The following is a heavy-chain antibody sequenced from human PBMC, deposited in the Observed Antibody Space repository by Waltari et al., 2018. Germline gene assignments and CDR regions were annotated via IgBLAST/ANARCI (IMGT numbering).Heavy chain of an antibody. J-gene: IGHJ3*02. CDR2: NNPNRCGT. V-gene: IGHV1-2*05. CDR3: ARVGYDDFWSGDGDFDI. CDR1: GYTFTGSY. D-gene: IGHD3-3*01. Sequence: QVQLVQSGAEVRKPGASVKVSCMASGYTFTGSYMHWVRQAPGQGLEWMGRNNPNRCGTNYAQELQGRVTMTRDTSISTAYMELGRVRSDDTGVYYCARVGYDDFWSGDGDFDIWGQGTMVTVSS.